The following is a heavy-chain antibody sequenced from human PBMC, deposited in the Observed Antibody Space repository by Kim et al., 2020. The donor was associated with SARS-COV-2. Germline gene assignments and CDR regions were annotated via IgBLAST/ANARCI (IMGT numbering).Heavy chain of an antibody. CDR2: IGPSSSII. J-gene: IGHJ4*02. V-gene: IGHV3-48*02. D-gene: IGHD6-25*01. CDR1: GFSFSEYS. Sequence: GGSLRLSCAASGFSFSEYSMNWVRQAPGKGLEWLSYIGPSSSIIHYADSVKGRFTISRDDAKNSLYLHLNSLRDEDTAVYYCNNGFSSSGAGDWGQGTLVTVSS. CDR3: NNGFSSSGAGD.